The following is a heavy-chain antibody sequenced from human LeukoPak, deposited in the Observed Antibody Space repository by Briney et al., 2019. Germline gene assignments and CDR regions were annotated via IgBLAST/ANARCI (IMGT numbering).Heavy chain of an antibody. J-gene: IGHJ4*02. V-gene: IGHV4-39*01. CDR2: IYYSGNT. CDR1: GGSVSTSSYY. D-gene: IGHD4-17*01. Sequence: SETLSLTCTVSGGSVSTSSYYWGWIRQPPVRGLEWIGSIYYSGNTYYNPSLKSRVTISVDTSKNQFSLKLSSVTAADTAVYYCARNQRDYLFDYWGQGTLVTVSS. CDR3: ARNQRDYLFDY.